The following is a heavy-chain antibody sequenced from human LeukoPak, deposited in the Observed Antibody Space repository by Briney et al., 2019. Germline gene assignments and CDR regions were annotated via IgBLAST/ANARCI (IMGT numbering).Heavy chain of an antibody. CDR3: ARTPYGSGRETDWFDP. D-gene: IGHD3-10*01. J-gene: IGHJ5*02. CDR1: GGSISSYY. Sequence: PSETLSLTCTVSGGSISSYYWSWIRQPAGKGLEWIGRIYTSGSTNYNPSLKSRVTMSVDTSKNQFSLKLSSVTAADTAVYYCARTPYGSGRETDWFDPWGQGTLVTVSS. CDR2: IYTSGST. V-gene: IGHV4-4*07.